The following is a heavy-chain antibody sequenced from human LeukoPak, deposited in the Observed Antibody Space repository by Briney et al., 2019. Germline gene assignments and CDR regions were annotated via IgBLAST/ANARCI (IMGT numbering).Heavy chain of an antibody. CDR3: ARDGGSSPWVFNS. Sequence: SETLSLTCTVSGGSMDNYYWSWIRQAAGQGLEWIGRIYISGFTNYRPSLKGRVTMSVDTSRNQFSLKLTYVTAADTAVYFCARDGGSSPWVFNSWGQGALVTVSS. V-gene: IGHV4-4*07. CDR2: IYISGFT. CDR1: GGSMDNYY. D-gene: IGHD1-26*01. J-gene: IGHJ4*02.